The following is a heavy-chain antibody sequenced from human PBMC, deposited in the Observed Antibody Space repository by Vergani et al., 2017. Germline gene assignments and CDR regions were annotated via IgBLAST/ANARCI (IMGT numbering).Heavy chain of an antibody. V-gene: IGHV3-21*01. CDR3: ARGGQRSSSWLNYYYMDV. Sequence: EVQLVESGGGLVKPGGSLRLSCAASGFTFSSYAMSWVRQAPGKGLEWVSAISSSSSYIYYADSVKGRFTISRDNAKNSLYLQMNSLRAEDTAVYYCARGGQRSSSWLNYYYMDVWGKGTTVTVSS. D-gene: IGHD6-13*01. CDR1: GFTFSSYA. CDR2: ISSSSSYI. J-gene: IGHJ6*03.